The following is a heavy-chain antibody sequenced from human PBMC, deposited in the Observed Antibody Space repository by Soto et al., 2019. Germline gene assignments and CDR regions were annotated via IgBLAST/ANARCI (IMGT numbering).Heavy chain of an antibody. CDR1: GLRFGDYY. D-gene: IGHD2-15*01. CDR3: ARGLVVAATRGPLDY. V-gene: IGHV3-11*01. Sequence: PGGSLRLSCAASGLRFGDYYMSWIRQAPGKGLEWVSYISSSAYTIYYAASVEGRFTISRDNAKNSLFLQMNSLRADDTAVYYCARGLVVAATRGPLDYWGPGSLVTVSS. CDR2: ISSSAYTI. J-gene: IGHJ4*02.